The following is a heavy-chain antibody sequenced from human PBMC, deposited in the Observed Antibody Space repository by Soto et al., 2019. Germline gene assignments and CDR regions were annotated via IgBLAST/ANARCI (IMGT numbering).Heavy chain of an antibody. D-gene: IGHD1-26*01. V-gene: IGHV3-30*18. CDR3: AKNRGSGSYTNWNFDV. Sequence: GGSLRLSCAASGFTFSDYAMHWVRQAPGKGLEWVAVVSHDGRNTHYADSVKGRFTISRDSSKNTVSLEMTSLRAEDTAVYYCAKNRGSGSYTNWNFDVWGRGTLVTVSS. CDR1: GFTFSDYA. CDR2: VSHDGRNT. J-gene: IGHJ2*01.